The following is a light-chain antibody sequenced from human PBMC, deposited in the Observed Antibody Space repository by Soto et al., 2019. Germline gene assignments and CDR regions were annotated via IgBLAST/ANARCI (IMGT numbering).Light chain of an antibody. V-gene: IGKV1-12*01. Sequence: DIQMTQSPSSVSASVGDRVTITCRARENINNWLDWYQQKPGKAPNLLIYETSTLQSGVPSRFSGSRSGADFTLTISSLQPEDFATYYCQQASSYPLTFGGGNRVE. J-gene: IGKJ4*01. CDR1: ENINNW. CDR2: ETS. CDR3: QQASSYPLT.